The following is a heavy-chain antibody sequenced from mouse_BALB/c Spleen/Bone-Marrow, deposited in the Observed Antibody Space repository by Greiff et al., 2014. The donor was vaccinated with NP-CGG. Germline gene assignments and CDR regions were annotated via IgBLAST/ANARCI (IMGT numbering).Heavy chain of an antibody. Sequence: VQLKESGGGLVQPGGSGKLSCAASGFTFSSFGMHWVRQAPEQGLEWVAYISGGSSIIYYADTVKGRFTISRDNPKSTLFLQMTSLRSEDTAIYYCARKDYFGYAAMDYWGQGTSVTVSS. CDR1: GFTFSSFG. CDR2: ISGGSSII. J-gene: IGHJ4*01. D-gene: IGHD1-2*01. CDR3: ARKDYFGYAAMDY. V-gene: IGHV5-17*02.